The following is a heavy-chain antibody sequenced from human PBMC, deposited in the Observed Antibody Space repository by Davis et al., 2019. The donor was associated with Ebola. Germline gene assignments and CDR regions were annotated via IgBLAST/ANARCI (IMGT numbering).Heavy chain of an antibody. CDR1: GFTFSNYA. J-gene: IGHJ4*02. CDR3: ARAVFHEVLDY. CDR2: ISSDGRNT. D-gene: IGHD3-3*01. Sequence: GESLKISCAASGFTFSNYAMSWVRQAPGKGLEWVSSISSDGRNTYYADSVKGRFTISRDNSENTLYLQMNSLTADDTAVYYCARAVFHEVLDYWGQGTPVTVSS. V-gene: IGHV3-23*01.